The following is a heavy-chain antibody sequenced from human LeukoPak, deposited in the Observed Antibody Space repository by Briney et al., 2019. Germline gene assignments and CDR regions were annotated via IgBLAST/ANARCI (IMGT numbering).Heavy chain of an antibody. CDR2: MYYTGTT. CDR1: GGSISSNSYN. J-gene: IGHJ4*02. D-gene: IGHD6-19*01. Sequence: SETLTLTCIVSGGSISSNSYNWGWIRQPPGMGLEWIVTMYYTGTTYYNPSLTRRTTLTVDTSQTQFSLKLSSGTAAGTAVYYCARVRGAAVADTPESAFDYWGQGTLVTVSS. V-gene: IGHV4-39*07. CDR3: ARVRGAAVADTPESAFDY.